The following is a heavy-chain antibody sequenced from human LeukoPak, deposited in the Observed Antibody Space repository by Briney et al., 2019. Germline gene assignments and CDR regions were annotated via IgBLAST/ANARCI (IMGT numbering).Heavy chain of an antibody. CDR2: IADAGT. CDR1: GFTFNDFA. CDR3: ARNLGPFDV. V-gene: IGHV3-23*01. J-gene: IGHJ3*01. D-gene: IGHD3-16*01. Sequence: GGSLRLSCAASGFTFNDFAMTWVRQPPAKGLEWVSTIADAGTYCADSVKGRFIISRDNSKNMLYLQLNSLRAEDMAMYYCARNLGPFDVRGHGTMVTVSS.